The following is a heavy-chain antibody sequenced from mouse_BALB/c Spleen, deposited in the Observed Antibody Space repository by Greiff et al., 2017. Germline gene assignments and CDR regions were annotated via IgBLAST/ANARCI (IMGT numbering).Heavy chain of an antibody. CDR2: INPSNGGT. D-gene: IGHD1-1*01. J-gene: IGHJ4*01. CDR1: GYTFTSYY. CDR3: TREGRFLYAMDY. Sequence: QVHVKQPGAELEKPGASVKLSCKASGYTFTSYYMYWVKQRPGQGLEWIGGINPSNGGTNFNEKFKSKATLTVDKSSSTAYMQLSSLTSEDSAVYYCTREGRFLYAMDYWGQGTSVTVSS. V-gene: IGHV1S81*02.